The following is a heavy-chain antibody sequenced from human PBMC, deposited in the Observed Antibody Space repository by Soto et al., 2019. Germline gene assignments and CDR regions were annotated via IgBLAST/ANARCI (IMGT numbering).Heavy chain of an antibody. D-gene: IGHD2-21*01. CDR1: GGSISSGGYS. V-gene: IGHV4-30-2*02. Sequence: SETLSLTCAVSGGSISSGGYSWSWIRQPPGKGLEWIGYIYHSGSTYYNPSLKSRVTISVDTSKNQVILTMTYMEPVDTAAYYCAHRVPYSSYWDVGWFDTWGQGTLVTVSS. CDR3: AHRVPYSSYWDVGWFDT. CDR2: IYHSGST. J-gene: IGHJ5*02.